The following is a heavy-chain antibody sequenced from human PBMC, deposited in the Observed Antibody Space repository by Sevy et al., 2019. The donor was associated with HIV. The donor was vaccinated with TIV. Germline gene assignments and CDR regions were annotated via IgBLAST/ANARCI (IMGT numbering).Heavy chain of an antibody. J-gene: IGHJ4*02. D-gene: IGHD6-6*01. Sequence: GGSLRLSCAASGFTFSSYAMHWVRQAPGKGLEWVAVISYDGSNKYYADSVKGRFTISRDNSKNTLYLQMNSLRAEDTAVYYCARDRELPRSIAARPNFDYWGQGTLVTVSS. CDR2: ISYDGSNK. CDR3: ARDRELPRSIAARPNFDY. V-gene: IGHV3-30-3*01. CDR1: GFTFSSYA.